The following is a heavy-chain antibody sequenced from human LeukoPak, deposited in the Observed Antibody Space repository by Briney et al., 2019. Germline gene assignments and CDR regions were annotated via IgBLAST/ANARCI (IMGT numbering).Heavy chain of an antibody. D-gene: IGHD3-3*01. Sequence: PGGSLRLSCAASGFTFSSYSMNWVRQAPGKGLEWVSSISSSSSYIYYADSVKGRFTISRDNAKNSLYLQMNSLRAEDTAVYYCARVGRITIFGVVTHYYYYYMDVWGKGTTVTVSS. CDR2: ISSSSSYI. CDR1: GFTFSSYS. V-gene: IGHV3-21*01. J-gene: IGHJ6*03. CDR3: ARVGRITIFGVVTHYYYYYMDV.